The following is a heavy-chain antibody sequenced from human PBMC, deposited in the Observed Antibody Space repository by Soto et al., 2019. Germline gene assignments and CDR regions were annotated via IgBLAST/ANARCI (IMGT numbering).Heavy chain of an antibody. V-gene: IGHV4-4*07. Sequence: SETLSLTCTVSGGSISTYYWSWIRQPAGKGLEWIGRIYASGSTNYNPSLKSRVTMSVATSKNQFSLKLSSVTAADTAVYYCARGSLVIIPTATAFDHWAQGTLETVTA. CDR1: GGSISTYY. CDR2: IYASGST. CDR3: ARGSLVIIPTATAFDH. J-gene: IGHJ4*02. D-gene: IGHD2-2*01.